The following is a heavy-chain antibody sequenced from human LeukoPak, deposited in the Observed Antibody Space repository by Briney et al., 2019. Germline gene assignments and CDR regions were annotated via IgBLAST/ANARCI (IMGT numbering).Heavy chain of an antibody. Sequence: GASVKVSCKASGGTFSSYAISWVRQAPGQGLEWMGGIIPIFGTANYAQKLQGRVTMTTDTSTSTAYMELRSLRSDDTAVYYCARDGSRYGRFFDYWGQGTLVTVSS. J-gene: IGHJ4*02. D-gene: IGHD1-26*01. CDR1: GGTFSSYA. CDR3: ARDGSRYGRFFDY. V-gene: IGHV1-69*05. CDR2: IIPIFGTA.